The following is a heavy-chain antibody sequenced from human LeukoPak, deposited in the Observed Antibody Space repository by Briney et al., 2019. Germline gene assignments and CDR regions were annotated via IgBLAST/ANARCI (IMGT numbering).Heavy chain of an antibody. CDR3: ARVGDGYNYVGYHDY. CDR1: GYSFTSYW. D-gene: IGHD5-24*01. Sequence: GESLKISCKGSGYSFTSYWIGWVRQMPGKGLEWMGTIYPGDSDTRYSPAFQGQVTISADKSISTAYLQWSSLKASDTAMYYCARVGDGYNYVGYHDYWGQGTLVTVSS. J-gene: IGHJ4*02. V-gene: IGHV5-51*01. CDR2: IYPGDSDT.